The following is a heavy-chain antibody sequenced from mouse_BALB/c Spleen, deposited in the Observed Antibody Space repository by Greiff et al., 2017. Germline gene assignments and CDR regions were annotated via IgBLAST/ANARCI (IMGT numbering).Heavy chain of an antibody. D-gene: IGHD2-1*01. Sequence: VQLQQSGAELMKPGASVKISCKATGYTFSSYWIEWVKQRPGHGLEWIGEILPGSGSTNYNEKFKGKATFTADTSSNTAYMQLSSLTSEDSAVYYCARSYGNSYWYFDVWGAGTTVTVSS. J-gene: IGHJ1*01. V-gene: IGHV1-9*01. CDR1: GYTFSSYW. CDR3: ARSYGNSYWYFDV. CDR2: ILPGSGST.